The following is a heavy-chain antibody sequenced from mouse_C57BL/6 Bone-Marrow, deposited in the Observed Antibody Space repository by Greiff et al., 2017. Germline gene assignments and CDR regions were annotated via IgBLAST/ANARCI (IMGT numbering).Heavy chain of an antibody. CDR2: IYPRSGNT. Sequence: QVHVKQSGAELARPGASVKLSCKASGYTFTSYGISWVKQRTGQGLEWIGEIYPRSGNTYYNEKFKGKATLTADKSSRTAYMELRSLTSEDSAVYFCAREGNYDDFDYWGQGTTLTVSS. J-gene: IGHJ2*01. CDR3: AREGNYDDFDY. CDR1: GYTFTSYG. V-gene: IGHV1-81*01. D-gene: IGHD2-4*01.